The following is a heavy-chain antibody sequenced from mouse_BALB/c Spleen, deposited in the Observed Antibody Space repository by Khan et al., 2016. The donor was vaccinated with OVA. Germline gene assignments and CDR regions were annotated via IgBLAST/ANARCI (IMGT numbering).Heavy chain of an antibody. CDR1: GYTFTNYG. CDR3: ARGASYWYFDD. CDR2: INTYTGEP. V-gene: IGHV9-1*02. Sequence: QIQLVQSGPELKKPGETVKISCKASGYTFTNYGMNWVKQAPGKVLKWMGWINTYTGEPTYTDDFKGRFAFSLETSASTAYLQITNLKNEDMATYFCARGASYWYFDDWGAGTTVTVSS. J-gene: IGHJ1*01.